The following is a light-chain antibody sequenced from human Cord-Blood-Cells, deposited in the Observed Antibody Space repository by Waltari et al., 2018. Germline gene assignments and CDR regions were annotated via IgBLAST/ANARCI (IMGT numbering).Light chain of an antibody. CDR1: SSDVGGYNY. CDR2: EVS. J-gene: IGLJ1*01. Sequence: QSALTQPASVSGSPGQSITISCTGTSSDVGGYNYVSWYHQHPGKAPKLMIYEVSNRHSGVSNRVSGSKSGNTASLTISGLQAEDEADYYCSSYTSSSPFYVFGTGTKFTVL. V-gene: IGLV2-14*01. CDR3: SSYTSSSPFYV.